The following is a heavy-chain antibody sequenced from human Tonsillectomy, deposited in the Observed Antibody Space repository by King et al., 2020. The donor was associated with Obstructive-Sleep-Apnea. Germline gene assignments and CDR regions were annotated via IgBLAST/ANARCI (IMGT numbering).Heavy chain of an antibody. CDR1: GFTFSSYS. CDR3: ASLGECTMMGAFDY. J-gene: IGHJ4*02. CDR2: ISISSSTI. Sequence: VQLVESGGGLVQPGGSLRLSCAASGFTFSSYSMNWVRQAPGKGLEWVSYISISSSTIYYADSVKGRFTISRDNAKNSLYLQMNSLRAEDTAVYYCASLGECTMMGAFDYWGQGTLVTVSS. V-gene: IGHV3-48*01. D-gene: IGHD3-16*01.